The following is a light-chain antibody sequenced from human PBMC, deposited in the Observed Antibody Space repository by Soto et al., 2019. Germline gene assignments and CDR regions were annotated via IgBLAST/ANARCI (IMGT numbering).Light chain of an antibody. CDR1: NSDVGGYNF. Sequence: QSALTQPAFVSGSPGQSITISCTGTNSDVGGYNFVSWYQQHPGKVPKLMIFDVTNRPSGVSNRFSGSKSGNTASLTISSLQAEDEADYYCSSYTSSSTLVFGTGTQLTVL. CDR3: SSYTSSSTLV. V-gene: IGLV2-14*01. J-gene: IGLJ1*01. CDR2: DVT.